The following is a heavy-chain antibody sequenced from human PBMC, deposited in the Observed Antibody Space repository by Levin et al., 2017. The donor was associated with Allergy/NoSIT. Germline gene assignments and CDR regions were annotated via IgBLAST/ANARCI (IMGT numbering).Heavy chain of an antibody. CDR3: ASLSSSGDSSGYYFVDFDY. CDR1: GFTFSSYW. CDR2: INSDGSST. D-gene: IGHD3-22*01. Sequence: GGSLRLSCAASGFTFSSYWMHWVRQAPGKGLVWVSRINSDGSSTSYADSVKGRFTISRDNAKNTLYLQMNSLRAEDTAVYYCASLSSSGDSSGYYFVDFDYWGQGTLVTVSS. V-gene: IGHV3-74*01. J-gene: IGHJ4*02.